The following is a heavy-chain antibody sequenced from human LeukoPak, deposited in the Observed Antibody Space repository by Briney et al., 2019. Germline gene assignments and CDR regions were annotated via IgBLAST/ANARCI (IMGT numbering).Heavy chain of an antibody. V-gene: IGHV1-2*02. D-gene: IGHD6-6*01. J-gene: IGHJ4*02. CDR3: ARGISRKYSSSSLGY. CDR1: GYTFTGYY. CDR2: INPNSGGT. Sequence: ASVKVSCKASGYTFTGYYMHWVRQAPGQGLEWMGWINPNSGGTNYAQKFQGRVTMTRDTSISTAYMELSRLRSDDTAAYYCARGISRKYSSSSLGYWGQGTLVTVSS.